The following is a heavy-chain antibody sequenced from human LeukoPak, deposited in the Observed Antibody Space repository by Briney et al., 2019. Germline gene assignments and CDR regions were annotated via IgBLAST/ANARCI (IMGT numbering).Heavy chain of an antibody. Sequence: PGGSLRLSCAASGFTFSGYLMSWVREAPGKGLGWVANIKQDVIEKYYVDSVKGRFTISRDKAKNSLYLQMDSVRAGDTAVCDCARDCTDYGDPRSFFDHWGQGTLVTVSS. V-gene: IGHV3-7*01. CDR1: GFTFSGYL. D-gene: IGHD4-17*01. J-gene: IGHJ4*02. CDR3: ARDCTDYGDPRSFFDH. CDR2: IKQDVIEK.